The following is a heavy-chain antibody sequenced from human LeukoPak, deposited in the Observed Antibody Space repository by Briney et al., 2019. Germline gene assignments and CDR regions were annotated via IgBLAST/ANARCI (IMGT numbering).Heavy chain of an antibody. Sequence: GASVKVSCKVSGHTLSEFSMHWVRQAPGKGLEWMGGFDPEEGETIFAEKFQGRVTMTEDTSTDTAYMELSTLRSEDTALYYCATVRGGVVYPSDYYYYMDVWGEGTTVIVSS. V-gene: IGHV1-24*01. CDR3: ATVRGGVVYPSDYYYYMDV. CDR2: FDPEEGET. CDR1: GHTLSEFS. J-gene: IGHJ6*03. D-gene: IGHD3-3*01.